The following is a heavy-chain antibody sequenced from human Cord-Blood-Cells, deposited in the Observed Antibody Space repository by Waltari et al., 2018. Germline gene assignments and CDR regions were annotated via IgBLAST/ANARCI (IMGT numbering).Heavy chain of an antibody. Sequence: QVQLQQWGAGLLKPSETLSLTCAVYGGSFSGYYWSWIRQPPGKGLEWIGEINHSGSTNYNPSLKSRVTISVDTSKIQFSLKLSSVTAADTAVYYCARRDCSSTSCYWYFDLWGRGTLVTVSS. D-gene: IGHD2-2*01. CDR3: ARRDCSSTSCYWYFDL. V-gene: IGHV4-34*01. J-gene: IGHJ2*01. CDR1: GGSFSGYY. CDR2: INHSGST.